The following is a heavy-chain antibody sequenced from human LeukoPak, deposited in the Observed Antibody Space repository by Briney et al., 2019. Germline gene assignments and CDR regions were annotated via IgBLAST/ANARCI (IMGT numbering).Heavy chain of an antibody. CDR2: INSDGSST. Sequence: GGSLRLSCAASGFTFSSYWMHWVRQAPGKGLVWVARINSDGSSTYYADSVKGRFTISRDNAKNTLYLQMNSLRAEDTAVYYCARDGGLRLLHYWAQGTRVSVSS. J-gene: IGHJ4*02. CDR3: ARDGGLRLLHY. CDR1: GFTFSSYW. V-gene: IGHV3-74*01. D-gene: IGHD3-3*01.